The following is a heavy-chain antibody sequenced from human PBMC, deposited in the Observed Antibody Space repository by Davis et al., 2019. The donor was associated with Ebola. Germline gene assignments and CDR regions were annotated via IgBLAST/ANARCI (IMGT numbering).Heavy chain of an antibody. V-gene: IGHV3-7*03. CDR2: IKPDEGEK. D-gene: IGHD5-12*01. CDR3: VSGDGRGSSYDMDV. J-gene: IGHJ6*02. CDR1: GFTFSNAW. Sequence: GESLKISCAASGFTFSNAWMSWVRQAPGKGPEWVAIIKPDEGEKYYVDSVKGRFTISRDNAKNSLFMQMNSLRAEETAVYYCVSGDGRGSSYDMDVWGQGTTVTVSS.